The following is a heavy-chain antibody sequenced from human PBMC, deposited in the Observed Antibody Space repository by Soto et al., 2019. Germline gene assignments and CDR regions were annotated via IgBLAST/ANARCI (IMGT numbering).Heavy chain of an antibody. V-gene: IGHV3-7*01. CDR1: GFTFSSYW. Sequence: GGSLRLSCAASGFTFSSYWMSWVRQAPGKGLEWVANIKQDGSEKYYVDSVKGRFTISRDNAKNSLYLQMNSLRAEDTAVYYCARVLYSGSFWGGYRPRGGYFDYWGQGTLVTVSS. J-gene: IGHJ4*02. CDR3: ARVLYSGSFWGGYRPRGGYFDY. D-gene: IGHD3-16*02. CDR2: IKQDGSEK.